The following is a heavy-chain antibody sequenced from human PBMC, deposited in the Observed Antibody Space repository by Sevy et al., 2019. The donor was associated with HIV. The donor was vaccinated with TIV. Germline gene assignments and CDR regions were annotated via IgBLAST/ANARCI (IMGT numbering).Heavy chain of an antibody. CDR2: INPNSGGT. CDR3: ARDGGSGTTNYGMDV. V-gene: IGHV1-2*06. Sequence: ASVKVSCKASGYTFTGDYMHWVRQAPGQGLEWMGRINPNSGGTNYAQKFQGRVTMTRDTSISTAYMELSRLRSDATAVYYCARDGGSGTTNYGMDVWGQGTTVTVSS. J-gene: IGHJ6*02. CDR1: GYTFTGDY. D-gene: IGHD1-7*01.